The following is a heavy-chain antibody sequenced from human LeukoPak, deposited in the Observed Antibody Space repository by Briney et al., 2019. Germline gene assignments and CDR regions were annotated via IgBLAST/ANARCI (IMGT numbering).Heavy chain of an antibody. V-gene: IGHV1-2*02. CDR3: TRSNIAVRRGDNWFDP. Sequence: ASVKVSCKASGYTFTDYYMHWVRQAPGQGLEWMGWIGPNSGGTNYAQKFQGRVTMTRDSSISTAYMELTRLISDDTAVYYCTRSNIAVRRGDNWFDPWGQGTLVTVSS. CDR2: IGPNSGGT. J-gene: IGHJ5*02. CDR1: GYTFTDYY. D-gene: IGHD6-6*01.